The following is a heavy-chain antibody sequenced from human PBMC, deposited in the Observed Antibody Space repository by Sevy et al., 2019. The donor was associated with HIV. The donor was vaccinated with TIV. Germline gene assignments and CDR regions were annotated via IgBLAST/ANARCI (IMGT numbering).Heavy chain of an antibody. CDR1: GGTFSSYA. V-gene: IGHV1-69*13. CDR3: ARESRGYSYGFDY. D-gene: IGHD5-18*01. J-gene: IGHJ4*02. Sequence: ASVKVSCKASGGTFSSYAISWVRQAPGQGLEWMGGIIPIFGTANYAQKFQGRVTITADESTSTAYMELSSPRSEDTAVYYCARESRGYSYGFDYWGQGTLVTVSS. CDR2: IIPIFGTA.